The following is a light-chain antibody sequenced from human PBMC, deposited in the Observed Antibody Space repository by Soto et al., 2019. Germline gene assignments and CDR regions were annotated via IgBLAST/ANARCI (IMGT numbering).Light chain of an antibody. CDR3: AAWDDIVSGLV. Sequence: QSVLTQSPSASGTPGQTVTVSCSGRSSNIGSNYVHWYHQLPGTAPRLVMYRADQRPSGVSDRFSGSKSGTSASLAISGLRSEDEGDYYCAAWDDIVSGLVFGGGTQLTVL. CDR2: RAD. CDR1: SSNIGSNY. V-gene: IGLV1-47*01. J-gene: IGLJ2*01.